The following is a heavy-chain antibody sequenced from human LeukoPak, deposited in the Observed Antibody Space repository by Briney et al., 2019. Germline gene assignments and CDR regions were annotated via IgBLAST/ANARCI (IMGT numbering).Heavy chain of an antibody. CDR2: INHSGST. CDR1: GGSFSGYY. CDR3: ASGPYYDSSRYYVS. D-gene: IGHD3-22*01. V-gene: IGHV4-34*01. Sequence: SETLSLTCAVYGGSFSGYYWSWLRQPPGKGLEWIGEINHSGSTNYNPSFKSRVTISVDTSKNQFSLKLSSVTAADTAVYSCASGPYYDSSRYYVSWGQGTLVTVSS. J-gene: IGHJ4*02.